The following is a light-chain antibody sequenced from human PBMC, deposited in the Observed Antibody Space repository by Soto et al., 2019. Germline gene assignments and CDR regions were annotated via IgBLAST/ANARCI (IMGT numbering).Light chain of an antibody. J-gene: IGKJ1*01. V-gene: IGKV3-20*01. CDR2: GAS. CDR3: QQYGGSPRT. Sequence: EIVLTQSPGTLSLSPVEGATLSCRASQSVGGTFLAWYQQKGGQAPRLLIHGASNRATGIPDRFSGSGSGTDFTLTISRLEPEDFAVYYCQQYGGSPRTFGQGTKVEVK. CDR1: QSVGGTF.